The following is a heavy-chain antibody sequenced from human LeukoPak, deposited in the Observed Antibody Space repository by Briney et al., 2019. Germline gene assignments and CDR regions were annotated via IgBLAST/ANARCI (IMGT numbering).Heavy chain of an antibody. V-gene: IGHV3-21*01. CDR1: GFSFITYS. Sequence: PGGSLRLSCVASGFSFITYSMNWVRQAPGRRPEWVSSISGDSYYIFYAGSVKGRFTVSRDNAQNSLFLQMNSLKADDTAVYYCARVSSVPTPRGLDFWGQGTLVTVSS. CDR2: ISGDSYYI. D-gene: IGHD4/OR15-4a*01. CDR3: ARVSSVPTPRGLDF. J-gene: IGHJ4*02.